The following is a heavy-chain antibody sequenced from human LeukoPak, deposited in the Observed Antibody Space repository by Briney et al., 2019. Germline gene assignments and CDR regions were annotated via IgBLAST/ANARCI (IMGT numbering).Heavy chain of an antibody. CDR3: ARVPYYYDSSGYLDWFDP. CDR2: INTNTGNP. V-gene: IGHV7-4-1*02. J-gene: IGHJ5*02. Sequence: GASVKVSCKASGYTFTSYAMNWVRQAPGQGLEWMGWINTNTGNPTYAQGFTGRFVFSLDTSVSTAYLQISSLKAEDTAVYYCARVPYYYDSSGYLDWFDPWGQGTLVTVSS. D-gene: IGHD3-22*01. CDR1: GYTFTSYA.